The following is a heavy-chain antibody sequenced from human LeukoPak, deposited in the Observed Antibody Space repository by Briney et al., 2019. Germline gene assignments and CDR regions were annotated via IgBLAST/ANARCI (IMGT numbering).Heavy chain of an antibody. Sequence: GGSLRLSCAASGFTFSSYDMDWVRQAAGKGLEWVSAIGTAGDTYYPGSVRGGFTISRENAKNTLYLQMNSLSAGDTAVYYCARGQDSSGYGPNWFDPWGQGTLVTVSS. CDR2: IGTAGDT. D-gene: IGHD3-22*01. CDR1: GFTFSSYD. V-gene: IGHV3-13*01. CDR3: ARGQDSSGYGPNWFDP. J-gene: IGHJ5*02.